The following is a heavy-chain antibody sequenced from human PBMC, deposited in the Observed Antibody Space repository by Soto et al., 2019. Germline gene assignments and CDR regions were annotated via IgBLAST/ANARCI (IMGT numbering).Heavy chain of an antibody. CDR3: ARTWGIAAAGKGWFDP. CDR2: IYYSGST. Sequence: SETLSLTCTVSGGSISSSSYYWGWIRQPPGKGLEWIGSIYYSGSTYYNPSLKSRVTISVDTSKNQFSLKLSSVTAADTAVYYCARTWGIAAAGKGWFDPWGQGTLVTVSS. J-gene: IGHJ5*02. D-gene: IGHD6-13*01. V-gene: IGHV4-39*01. CDR1: GGSISSSSYY.